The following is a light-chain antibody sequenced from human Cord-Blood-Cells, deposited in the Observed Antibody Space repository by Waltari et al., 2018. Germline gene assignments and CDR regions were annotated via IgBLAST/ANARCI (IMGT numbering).Light chain of an antibody. CDR2: EGS. Sequence: QSALTQPASVSGSPGQSITISCTGTSSDVGSYNLVSWYQQHPGKAPKLMIDEGSKRPSGVSNRFAGSKAGNAASLTISGLQAEDGADYYCCSYAGSSTLVFGGGTKLTVL. V-gene: IGLV2-23*01. CDR3: CSYAGSSTLV. J-gene: IGLJ3*02. CDR1: SSDVGSYNL.